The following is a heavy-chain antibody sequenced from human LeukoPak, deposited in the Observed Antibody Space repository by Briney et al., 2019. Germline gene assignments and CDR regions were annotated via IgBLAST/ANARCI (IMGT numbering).Heavy chain of an antibody. V-gene: IGHV3-30*18. J-gene: IGHJ5*02. CDR2: ISYDGSNK. CDR3: AKTPRNWNYPNWFDP. D-gene: IGHD1-7*01. Sequence: GGSLRLSCAASGFTLSSYGMHWVRQAPGKGLEWVAVISYDGSNKYYADSVKGRFTISRDNSKNTLYLQMNSLRAEDTAVYYCAKTPRNWNYPNWFDPWGQGTLVTVSS. CDR1: GFTLSSYG.